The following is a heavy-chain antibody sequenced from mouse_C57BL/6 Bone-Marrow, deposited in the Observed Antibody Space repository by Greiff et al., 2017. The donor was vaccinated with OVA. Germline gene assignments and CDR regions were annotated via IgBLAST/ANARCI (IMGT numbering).Heavy chain of an antibody. Sequence: VQLQQSGSELRSPGSSVKLSCKDFDSEVFPIAYMSWVRQKPGHGFEWIGGILPSIGRTIYGEKFEDKATLDADTLSNTAYLELNSLTSEDSAIYDCARRGYYGNPRWYFDVWGTGTTVTVSS. V-gene: IGHV15-2*01. CDR1: DSEVFPIAY. CDR2: ILPSIGRT. D-gene: IGHD2-1*01. CDR3: ARRGYYGNPRWYFDV. J-gene: IGHJ1*03.